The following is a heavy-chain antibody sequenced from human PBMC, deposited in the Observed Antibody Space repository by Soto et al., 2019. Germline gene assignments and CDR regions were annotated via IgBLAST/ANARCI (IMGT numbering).Heavy chain of an antibody. Sequence: EVQLVESGGGLVQPGGSLRLSCAASGFTVSSNYMSWVRQAPGKGLEWVSVIYSGGSTYYADSVKGRFTISRDNPKKTLYLQMNSLRAEDTAVYYCARDSGYDKDYYYYYMDVWGKGTTVTVSS. CDR3: ARDSGYDKDYYYYYMDV. V-gene: IGHV3-66*01. CDR2: IYSGGST. D-gene: IGHD5-12*01. CDR1: GFTVSSNY. J-gene: IGHJ6*03.